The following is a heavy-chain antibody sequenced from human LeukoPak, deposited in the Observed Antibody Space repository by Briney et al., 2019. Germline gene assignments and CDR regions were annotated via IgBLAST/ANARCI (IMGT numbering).Heavy chain of an antibody. Sequence: SETLSLTCAVYSGSFSGYYWSWIRQPPGKGLEWIGEINHSGSTNYNPSLKSRVTISVDTSKNQFSLKLSSVTAADTAVYYCARIVPLGELSSPIAAFDYWGQGTLVTVSS. D-gene: IGHD3-16*02. J-gene: IGHJ4*02. CDR2: INHSGST. CDR3: ARIVPLGELSSPIAAFDY. CDR1: SGSFSGYY. V-gene: IGHV4-34*01.